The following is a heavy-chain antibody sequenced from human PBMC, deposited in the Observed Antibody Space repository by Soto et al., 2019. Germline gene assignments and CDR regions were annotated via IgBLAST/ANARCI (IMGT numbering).Heavy chain of an antibody. V-gene: IGHV1-18*01. CDR3: ARDKALRMPYYFDY. CDR2: ISAYNGNT. J-gene: IGHJ4*02. CDR1: GYTFTSYG. D-gene: IGHD2-2*01. Sequence: ASVKVSCKASGYTFTSYGISWVRQAPGQGLEWMGWISAYNGNTNYAQKLQGRVTMTTDTSTSTAYMELRSLRSDDTAVYYCARDKALRMPYYFDYWGQVTLVTVSS.